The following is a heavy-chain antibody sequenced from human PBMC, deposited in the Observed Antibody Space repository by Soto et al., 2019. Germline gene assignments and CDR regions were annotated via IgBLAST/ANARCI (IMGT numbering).Heavy chain of an antibody. CDR3: ARGPRYDILTGYYVGWFDP. D-gene: IGHD3-9*01. CDR1: GYTFTSYG. CDR2: ISAYNGNT. V-gene: IGHV1-18*01. J-gene: IGHJ5*02. Sequence: QVQRVQSGAEVKKPGASVKVSCKASGYTFTSYGISWVRQAPGQGLEWMGWISAYNGNTNYAQKLQGRVTMTTDTSTSTAYMELRSLRSDDTAVYYCARGPRYDILTGYYVGWFDPWGQGTLVTVSS.